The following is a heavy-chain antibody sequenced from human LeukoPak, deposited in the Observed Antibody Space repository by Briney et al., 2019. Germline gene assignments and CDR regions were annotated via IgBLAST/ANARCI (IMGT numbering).Heavy chain of an antibody. CDR2: IKEDGSIQ. CDR1: GFTFSNYA. D-gene: IGHD6-19*01. V-gene: IGHV3-7*01. Sequence: PGGSLRLSCAASGFTFSNYAMSWVRQAPGKGLEWLANIKEDGSIQYYLDSVRGRFTISRDNAKTSVYLQLNSLRADDTAVYYCARDVWTGVAVSDYWGQGTLVTVSS. J-gene: IGHJ4*02. CDR3: ARDVWTGVAVSDY.